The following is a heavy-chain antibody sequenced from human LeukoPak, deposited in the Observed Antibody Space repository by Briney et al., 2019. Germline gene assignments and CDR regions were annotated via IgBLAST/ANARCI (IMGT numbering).Heavy chain of an antibody. CDR2: ISYDGSNK. V-gene: IGHV3-30-3*01. CDR3: ALPEGSQLLVESSHFDY. D-gene: IGHD2-2*01. J-gene: IGHJ4*02. Sequence: PGRSLRLSCAASGLTFSSYAMHWVRQAPGKELEWVAVISYDGSNKYYADSVKGRFTISRDNSKNTLYLQMNSLRAEDTAVYYCALPEGSQLLVESSHFDYWGQGTLVTVSS. CDR1: GLTFSSYA.